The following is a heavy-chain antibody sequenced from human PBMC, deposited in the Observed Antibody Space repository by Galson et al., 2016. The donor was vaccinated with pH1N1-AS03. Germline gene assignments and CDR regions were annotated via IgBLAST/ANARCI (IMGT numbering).Heavy chain of an antibody. J-gene: IGHJ3*02. CDR3: ARDRGFRPDTFDI. CDR2: IASGGAET. V-gene: IGHV3-23*01. D-gene: IGHD2-15*01. CDR1: GFAFNDYA. Sequence: SLRLSCAASGFAFNDYAMTWVRQPPGKGLEYVSSIASGGAETFSAESVKGRFTMSRDNSKHTVYLQMKSLRSDDTAVYYCARDRGFRPDTFDIWGQGTWVTVSS.